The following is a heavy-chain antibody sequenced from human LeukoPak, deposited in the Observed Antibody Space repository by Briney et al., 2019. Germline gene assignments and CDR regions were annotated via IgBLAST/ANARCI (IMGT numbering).Heavy chain of an antibody. Sequence: GGSLRLSCSASGFTFSSYAMHWVRQAPGKGLEYVSAISSNGGSTYYADSVKGRFTISRDNSMNTLYLQMSSLRAEDTAVYYCVNRYSSSWYVYWGQGTLVTVSS. V-gene: IGHV3-64D*06. CDR3: VNRYSSSWYVY. CDR2: ISSNGGST. CDR1: GFTFSSYA. J-gene: IGHJ4*02. D-gene: IGHD6-13*01.